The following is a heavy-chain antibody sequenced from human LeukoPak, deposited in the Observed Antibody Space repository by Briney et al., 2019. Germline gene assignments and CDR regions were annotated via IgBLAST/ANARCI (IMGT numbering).Heavy chain of an antibody. Sequence: SVKVSCKASGGTFSSYAISWVRQAPGQGLEWMGVINPIFGTANYAQKFQGRVTITADESTSTAYMELSSLRSEDTAVYYCARPRYCSGGSCAKDWFDPWGQGTLVTVSS. CDR1: GGTFSSYA. J-gene: IGHJ5*02. V-gene: IGHV1-69*01. D-gene: IGHD2-15*01. CDR2: INPIFGTA. CDR3: ARPRYCSGGSCAKDWFDP.